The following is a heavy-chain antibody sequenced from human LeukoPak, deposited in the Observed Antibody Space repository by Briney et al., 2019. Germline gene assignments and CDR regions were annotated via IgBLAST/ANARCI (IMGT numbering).Heavy chain of an antibody. CDR2: ISYDGSNK. J-gene: IGHJ5*02. D-gene: IGHD6-13*01. V-gene: IGHV3-30*04. Sequence: GGSLRLSCAASGFTFSSYAMHWVRQAPGKGLEWVAVISYDGSNKYYADSVKGRLTISRDNSKNTLYLQMNSLRAEDTAVYYCARDGEAGSSSWYPGNNWFDPWGQGTLVTVSS. CDR1: GFTFSSYA. CDR3: ARDGEAGSSSWYPGNNWFDP.